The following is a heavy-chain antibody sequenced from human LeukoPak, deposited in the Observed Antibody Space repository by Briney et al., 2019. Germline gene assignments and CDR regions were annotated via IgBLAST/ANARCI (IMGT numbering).Heavy chain of an antibody. J-gene: IGHJ4*02. CDR2: IYHSGST. CDR1: GYSISSGYY. D-gene: IGHD3-10*01. CDR3: ARIWFGLRRLYYFDY. Sequence: SETLSLTCTVSGYSISSGYYWGWIRQPPGKGLEWIGSIYHSGSTYYNPSLKSRVTISVGTSKNQFSLKVTSVTAADTAVYFCARIWFGLRRLYYFDYWGQGTLVSVSS. V-gene: IGHV4-38-2*02.